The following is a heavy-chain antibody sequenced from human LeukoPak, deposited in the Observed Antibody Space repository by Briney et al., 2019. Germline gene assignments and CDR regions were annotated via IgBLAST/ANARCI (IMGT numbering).Heavy chain of an antibody. Sequence: SETLSLTCAVSGYSISSGYYWGWIRQPPGKGLEWIGSIYHSGSTYYNASLKSRVTISVDTSKNQFSLKLSSVTAADTAVYYCARVPYSTRYYMDVWGKGTTVTVSS. V-gene: IGHV4-38-2*01. CDR2: IYHSGST. CDR3: ARVPYSTRYYMDV. D-gene: IGHD6-13*01. CDR1: GYSISSGYY. J-gene: IGHJ6*03.